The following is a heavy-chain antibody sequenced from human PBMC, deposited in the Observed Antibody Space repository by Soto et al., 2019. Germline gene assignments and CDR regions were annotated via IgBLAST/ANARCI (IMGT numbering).Heavy chain of an antibody. J-gene: IGHJ4*01. CDR2: ISSDGRDE. CDR1: GFTFSDYG. V-gene: IGHV3-30*03. Sequence: VGSLRLSCVASGFTFSDYGMHWVRQTPGEGLQWVAVISSDGRDEHYADSVRGRFIVSRDNSKNTVYLQMSSLRPEDTAVYSCARQEGGSYFDLWGRGTLVTVSS. D-gene: IGHD1-26*01. CDR3: ARQEGGSYFDL.